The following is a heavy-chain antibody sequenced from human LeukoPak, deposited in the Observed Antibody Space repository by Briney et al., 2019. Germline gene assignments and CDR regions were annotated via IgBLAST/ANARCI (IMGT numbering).Heavy chain of an antibody. CDR3: AREPSDTIFGVVINRPRYFDY. Sequence: ASVKVSCKASGYTFTSYGISCVRQAPGQGLEWMGWISAYNGNTNYAQKLQGRVTMTTDTSTSTAYMELRSLRSDDTAVYYCAREPSDTIFGVVINRPRYFDYWGQGTLVSVSS. D-gene: IGHD3-3*01. CDR2: ISAYNGNT. V-gene: IGHV1-18*01. CDR1: GYTFTSYG. J-gene: IGHJ4*02.